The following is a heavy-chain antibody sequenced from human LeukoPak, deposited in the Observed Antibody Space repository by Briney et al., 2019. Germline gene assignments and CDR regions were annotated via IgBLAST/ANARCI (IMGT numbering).Heavy chain of an antibody. J-gene: IGHJ4*02. CDR1: GFTFSSYA. CDR3: ARGSQTPGDY. V-gene: IGHV3-30*14. CDR2: ISYDGSNK. Sequence: PGGSLRLSCAASGFTFSSYAMHWVRQAPGKGLEWVAVISYDGSNKYYADSVKGRFTISRDNSKNTLYLQMNSLRAEDTAVYYCARGSQTPGDYWGQGTLVTVSS.